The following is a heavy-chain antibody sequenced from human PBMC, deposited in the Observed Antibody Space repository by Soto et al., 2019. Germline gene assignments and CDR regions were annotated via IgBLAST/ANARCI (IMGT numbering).Heavy chain of an antibody. J-gene: IGHJ4*02. CDR1: GFTFTSYV. V-gene: IGHV1-18*01. CDR3: ARDCDGGSCLDY. D-gene: IGHD2-15*01. CDR2: ISVYNGNT. Sequence: GASVKVSCKASGFTFTSYVISWVRQAPGQGLEWMGWISVYNGNTNYAQKLQGRVTMTTDTSTSTAYMELRSLRSDDTAVYYCARDCDGGSCLDYWGQGTLVTVSS.